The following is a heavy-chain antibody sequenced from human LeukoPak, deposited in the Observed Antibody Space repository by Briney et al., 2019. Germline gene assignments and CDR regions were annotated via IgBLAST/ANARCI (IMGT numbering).Heavy chain of an antibody. Sequence: GGSLRLSCAASGFTFSSYEMNWVRQAPGKGLEWVSYISSSGSTIYYADSVKGRFTISGDNAKNSLYLQMNSLRAEDTAVYYCARDYGPTYYYYYGMDVWGQGTTVTVSS. J-gene: IGHJ6*02. CDR2: ISSSGSTI. CDR3: ARDYGPTYYYYYGMDV. D-gene: IGHD4-17*01. CDR1: GFTFSSYE. V-gene: IGHV3-48*03.